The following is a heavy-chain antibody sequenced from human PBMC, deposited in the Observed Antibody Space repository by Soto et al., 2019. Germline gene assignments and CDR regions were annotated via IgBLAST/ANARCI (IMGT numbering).Heavy chain of an antibody. CDR1: DFAFRLHG. CDR3: ARDRSSSYSYAMDL. D-gene: IGHD3-10*01. Sequence: QVHLVESGGGVVQPGGSLTLSCSVSDFAFRLHGIHWVRHTPQKGRGWVAMICHGGTRKHFRDSVRRLFTISRDSAKNKVYLQMNNLRGDDSALYFCARDRSSSYSYAMDLWGQGTTVTVSS. J-gene: IGHJ6*02. V-gene: IGHV3-33*01. CDR2: ICHGGTRK.